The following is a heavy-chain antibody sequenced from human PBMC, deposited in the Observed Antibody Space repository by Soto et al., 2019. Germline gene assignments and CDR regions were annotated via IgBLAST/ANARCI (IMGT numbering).Heavy chain of an antibody. CDR1: GGSISSYY. CDR3: ARDPPRTDSSGSLRAFDN. Sequence: LSLTCTVSGGSISSYYWSWIRQPAGKGLEWIGRIYTSGSTNYNPSLKSRVTMSVDTSKNQFSLKLSSVTAADTAVYYCARDPPRTDSSGSLRAFDNWCQGALVNVSS. J-gene: IGHJ4*03. V-gene: IGHV4-4*07. CDR2: IYTSGST. D-gene: IGHD3-22*01.